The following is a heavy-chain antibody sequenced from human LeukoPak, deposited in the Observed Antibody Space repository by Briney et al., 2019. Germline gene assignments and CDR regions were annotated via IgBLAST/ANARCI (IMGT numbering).Heavy chain of an antibody. CDR3: TTDLPTYYYDSRYYYFDY. J-gene: IGHJ4*02. Sequence: PGGSLRLSCVASEFTIRNYSMNWVRQAPGKGLEWVGRIKSKTDGGTTDYAAPVKGRFTISRDDSKNTLYLQMNSLKTEDTAVYYCTTDLPTYYYDSRYYYFDYWGQGTLVTVSS. CDR2: IKSKTDGGTT. CDR1: EFTIRNYS. D-gene: IGHD3-22*01. V-gene: IGHV3-15*01.